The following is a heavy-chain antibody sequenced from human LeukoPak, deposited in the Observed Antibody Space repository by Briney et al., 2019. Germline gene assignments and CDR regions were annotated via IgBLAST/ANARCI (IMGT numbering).Heavy chain of an antibody. Sequence: QPGGSLRLSCAASGLTFSGSAMSWVRQAPGKGLDWVSLISGSGNSTYYADSVKGRFTISRDNSKNTLYLQMNSLRAEDTAVYYCAKVLELASANRYYFDYSGQGTLVTVYS. CDR2: ISGSGNST. V-gene: IGHV3-23*01. CDR1: GLTFSGSA. J-gene: IGHJ4*02. CDR3: AKVLELASANRYYFDY. D-gene: IGHD5-24*01.